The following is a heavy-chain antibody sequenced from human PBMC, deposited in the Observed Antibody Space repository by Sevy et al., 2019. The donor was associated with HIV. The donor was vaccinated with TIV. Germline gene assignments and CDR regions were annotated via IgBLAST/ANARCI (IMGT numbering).Heavy chain of an antibody. CDR1: GVTFSNAW. CDR3: TTATLPYCSGGSCYSFDY. V-gene: IGHV3-15*01. CDR2: IKSKTDGGTT. D-gene: IGHD2-15*01. J-gene: IGHJ4*02. Sequence: GESLKISCAASGVTFSNAWMSWVRQAPGKGLEWVGRIKSKTDGGTTDYAAPVKGRFTISRDDSKNTLYLQMNSLKTEDTAVYYCTTATLPYCSGGSCYSFDYWGQGTLVTVSS.